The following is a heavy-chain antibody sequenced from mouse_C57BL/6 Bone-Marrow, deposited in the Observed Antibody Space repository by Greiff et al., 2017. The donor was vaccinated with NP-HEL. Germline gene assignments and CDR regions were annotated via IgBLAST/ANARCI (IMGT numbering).Heavy chain of an antibody. CDR2: IYPRSGNT. V-gene: IGHV1-81*01. CDR3: ARSGVLRCYYDYDYFDY. CDR1: GYTFTSYG. D-gene: IGHD2-4*01. J-gene: IGHJ2*01. Sequence: LQESGAELARPGASVKLSCKASGYTFTSYGISWVKQRTGQGLEWIGEIYPRSGNTYYNEKFKGKATLTADKSSSTAYMGLRSLTSEDSAVYFCARSGVLRCYYDYDYFDYWGQGATLTVSS.